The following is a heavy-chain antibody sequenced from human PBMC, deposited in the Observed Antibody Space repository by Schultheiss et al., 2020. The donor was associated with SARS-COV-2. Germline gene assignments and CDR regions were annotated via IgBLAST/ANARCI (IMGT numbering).Heavy chain of an antibody. J-gene: IGHJ4*02. D-gene: IGHD6-19*01. Sequence: GGSLRLSCAASGFTVSSNYMSWVRQAPGKGLEWVSAISGSGGSTYHADSVKGRFTISRDNAKNSLYLQMNSLRAEDTALYYCAKGVAGTDWGQGTLVTVSS. CDR3: AKGVAGTD. CDR2: ISGSGGST. V-gene: IGHV3-23*01. CDR1: GFTVSSNY.